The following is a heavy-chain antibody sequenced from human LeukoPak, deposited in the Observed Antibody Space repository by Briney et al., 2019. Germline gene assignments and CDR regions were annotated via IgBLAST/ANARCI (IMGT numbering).Heavy chain of an antibody. D-gene: IGHD3-3*01. CDR2: ISSSSSTI. Sequence: GGSLRLSCAASGFTFSSYSMNWVRQAPGKGLEWVSYISSSSSTIYYADSVKGRFTISRDNAKNSLYLQMNSLRAEDTAVYYCVTGAYYDFWSGYSRPYGMDVWGQGTTVTVSS. J-gene: IGHJ6*02. V-gene: IGHV3-48*01. CDR1: GFTFSSYS. CDR3: VTGAYYDFWSGYSRPYGMDV.